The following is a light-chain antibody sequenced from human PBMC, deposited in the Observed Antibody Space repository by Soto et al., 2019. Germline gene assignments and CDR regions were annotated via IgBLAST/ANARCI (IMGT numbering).Light chain of an antibody. J-gene: IGKJ1*01. Sequence: DIQMTQSPSSLSASVGDRVTITCRASQSISTYLNWYHQKPGKAPKLLIYSASSLQSGVPSRFSGSGSRTDFTLTISSLQPEDFATYYCQQSYNTPWTFGQGTNVEIK. CDR3: QQSYNTPWT. CDR1: QSISTY. V-gene: IGKV1-39*01. CDR2: SAS.